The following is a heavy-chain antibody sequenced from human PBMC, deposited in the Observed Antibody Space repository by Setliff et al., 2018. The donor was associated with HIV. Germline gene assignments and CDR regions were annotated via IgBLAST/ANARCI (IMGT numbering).Heavy chain of an antibody. D-gene: IGHD3-22*01. Sequence: ASVKVSCKASGYTFTAYYMHWVQQAPGKGLEWVGRVDPEDGETMYAEKFQGRVTITADTSTDTAYLELSSLRSEDTAAYYCATVSGDYYDSSDRPWGQGTLVTVSS. V-gene: IGHV1-69-2*01. CDR1: GYTFTAYY. J-gene: IGHJ5*02. CDR2: VDPEDGET. CDR3: ATVSGDYYDSSDRP.